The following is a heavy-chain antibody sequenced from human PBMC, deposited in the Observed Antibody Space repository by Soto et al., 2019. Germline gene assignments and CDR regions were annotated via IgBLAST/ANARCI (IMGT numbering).Heavy chain of an antibody. V-gene: IGHV3-30*18. CDR1: GFTFEAYG. D-gene: IGHD1-26*01. CDR3: SKDPIVADVHYF. CDR2: ISFDGSKK. J-gene: IGHJ4*01. Sequence: GRTLRLSCAAPGFTFEAYGMHWVRRAQGKGREGVGVISFDGSKKYYADSVKGRFSISRDNSKNTLYLQMNSLRAEDPAVYYFSKDPIVADVHYFRGQGTPVTGSS.